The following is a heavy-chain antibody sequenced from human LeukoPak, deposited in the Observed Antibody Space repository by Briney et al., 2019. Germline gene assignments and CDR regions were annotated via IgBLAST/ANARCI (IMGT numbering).Heavy chain of an antibody. Sequence: ASVKVSCKASGYTFTSYGISWVRQAPGQGLEWMGWISAYNGNTNYAQKLQGRVTMTTDTSTSTAYMELRSLRSDDTAVYYCARAAMVRGVIRREFDYWGQGTLVTVSS. CDR3: ARAAMVRGVIRREFDY. V-gene: IGHV1-18*01. CDR1: GYTFTSYG. D-gene: IGHD3-10*01. CDR2: ISAYNGNT. J-gene: IGHJ4*02.